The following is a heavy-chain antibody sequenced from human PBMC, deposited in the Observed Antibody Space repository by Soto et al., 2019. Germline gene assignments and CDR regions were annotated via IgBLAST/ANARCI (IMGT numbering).Heavy chain of an antibody. D-gene: IGHD3-22*01. J-gene: IGHJ4*02. CDR1: GFTFSSYG. CDR3: VRGDGDYYDGNGYLGRH. Sequence: EVQLVESGGGLVQPGGSLRLSCAASGFTFSSYGRHWVRQVQGKGPVWVSRIKNDGSGTYYADSVKGRLTMSRDNAKNTVYLQMNSLRAEDTAVYYCVRGDGDYYDGNGYLGRHWGQGTLVTVSS. CDR2: IKNDGSGT. V-gene: IGHV3-74*01.